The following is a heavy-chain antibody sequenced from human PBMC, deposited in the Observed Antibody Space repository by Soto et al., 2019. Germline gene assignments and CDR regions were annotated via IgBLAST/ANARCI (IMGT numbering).Heavy chain of an antibody. CDR2: IYYSGST. CDR1: GGPINTNF. CDR3: ARGGWSNDY. J-gene: IGHJ4*02. Sequence: SGTPSPTRTVSGGPINTNFLGWIRQPPGKGLEWIGYIYYSGSTDYNPSLKSRVTISVDTSKNQFSLKLTSVTAADTAVYYCARGGWSNDYWGQGTLVTVSS. V-gene: IGHV4-59*01.